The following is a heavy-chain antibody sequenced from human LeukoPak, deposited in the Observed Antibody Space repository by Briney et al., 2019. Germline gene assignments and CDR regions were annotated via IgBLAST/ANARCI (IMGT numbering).Heavy chain of an antibody. CDR1: GFTFSSYG. CDR2: IWYDGSNK. CDR3: ARDSLTTVTTWDWFDP. V-gene: IGHV3-33*08. Sequence: GRSLRLSCAASGFTFSSYGMHWVRQAPGKGLEWVAVIWYDGSNKYYADSVKGRFTISRDNSKNTLYLQMNSLRAEDTAVYYCARDSLTTVTTWDWFDPWGQGTLVTVSS. D-gene: IGHD4-17*01. J-gene: IGHJ5*02.